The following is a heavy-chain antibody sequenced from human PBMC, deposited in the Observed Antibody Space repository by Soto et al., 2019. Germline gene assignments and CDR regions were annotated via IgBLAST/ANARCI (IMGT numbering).Heavy chain of an antibody. CDR3: ARGAMLRGPGYYYALDV. Sequence: QVQLQESGPGLVMPSQTLSLIGTVSGDSISRGGFFWSWIRQHPGEGLEWIGYISYSGSTYYNPSLKGRVNISVDTSKIHFSLTLGSVTAPDTAVYYCARGAMLRGPGYYYALDVWGQGTTVTVSS. V-gene: IGHV4-31*03. D-gene: IGHD3-10*01. J-gene: IGHJ6*02. CDR2: ISYSGST. CDR1: GDSISRGGFF.